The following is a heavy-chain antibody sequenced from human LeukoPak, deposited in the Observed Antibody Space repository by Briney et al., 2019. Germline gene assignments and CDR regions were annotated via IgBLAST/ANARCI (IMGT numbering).Heavy chain of an antibody. Sequence: GESLKISCKGSGYSFTSYWIGWVRQMPGKGLEWMGIIYPGDSDTRYSPSFQGQVTISADKSIGTAYLQWSSLKASDTAMYYCARLSGYCSSTSCYGFDPWGQGTLVTVSS. CDR1: GYSFTSYW. D-gene: IGHD2-2*01. J-gene: IGHJ5*02. CDR3: ARLSGYCSSTSCYGFDP. V-gene: IGHV5-51*01. CDR2: IYPGDSDT.